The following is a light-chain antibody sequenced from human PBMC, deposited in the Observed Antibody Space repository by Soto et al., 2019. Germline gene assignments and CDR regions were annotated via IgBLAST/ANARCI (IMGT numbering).Light chain of an antibody. Sequence: DIQMTQSPSSLSASVGDRVTITCRASQSVSFWLAWYQQKPGKAPKLLIYKASTLESGVPSRFSGGGFGTEFTLTISSLQPDDYATYYCQQLNSYPRTFGQGTKVDIK. J-gene: IGKJ1*01. V-gene: IGKV1-5*03. CDR3: QQLNSYPRT. CDR1: QSVSFW. CDR2: KAS.